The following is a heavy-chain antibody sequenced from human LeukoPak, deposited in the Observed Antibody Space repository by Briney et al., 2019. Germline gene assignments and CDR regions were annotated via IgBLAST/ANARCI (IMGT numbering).Heavy chain of an antibody. D-gene: IGHD3-10*01. CDR2: ISGSGGST. V-gene: IGHV3-23*01. J-gene: IGHJ4*02. CDR1: GFTFSSYA. CDR3: AKVKPLMVRGVNSARYYFDY. Sequence: GGSLRLSCAASGFTFSSYAMSWVRQAPGKGLEWVSAISGSGGSTHYADSVKGRFTISRDNSKNTLYLQMNSLRAEDTAVYYCAKVKPLMVRGVNSARYYFDYWGQGTLVTVSS.